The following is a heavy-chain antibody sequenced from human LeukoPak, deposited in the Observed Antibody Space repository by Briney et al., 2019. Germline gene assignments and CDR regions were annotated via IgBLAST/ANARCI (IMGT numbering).Heavy chain of an antibody. Sequence: GGSLRLSRAASGFTFSSYAMHWVRQAPGKGLEWVAVISYDGSNKYYADSVKGRFTISRDNSKNTLYLQMNSLRAEDTAVYYCARDLWYYYGSGSYSLYYYYYYGMDVWGQGTTVTVSS. CDR3: ARDLWYYYGSGSYSLYYYYYYGMDV. V-gene: IGHV3-30*04. D-gene: IGHD3-10*01. CDR2: ISYDGSNK. J-gene: IGHJ6*02. CDR1: GFTFSSYA.